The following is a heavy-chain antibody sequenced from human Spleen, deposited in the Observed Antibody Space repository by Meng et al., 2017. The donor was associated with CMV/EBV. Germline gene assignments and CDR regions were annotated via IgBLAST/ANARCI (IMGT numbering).Heavy chain of an antibody. Sequence: KVSCKGSGYSFTSYWIGWVRQIPGKGLEWMGIIYPGDSDTRYSPSFQGQVTISADKSISTAYLQWSSLKASDTAMYYCARHDHYDFWSGYEGGPLYGMDVWGQGTTVTVSS. CDR2: IYPGDSDT. CDR1: GYSFTSYW. D-gene: IGHD3-3*01. CDR3: ARHDHYDFWSGYEGGPLYGMDV. V-gene: IGHV5-51*01. J-gene: IGHJ6*02.